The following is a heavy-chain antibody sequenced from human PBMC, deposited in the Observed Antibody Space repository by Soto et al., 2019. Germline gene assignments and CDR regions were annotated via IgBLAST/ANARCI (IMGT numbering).Heavy chain of an antibody. CDR2: IYYSGST. J-gene: IGHJ3*02. V-gene: IGHV4-39*01. CDR3: ARHVNPWAQGAFDI. Sequence: SETLSLTCTVSGGSISSSRYYWGWIRQPPGKGLEWIGNIYYSGSTYYNPSLKSRVTISVDTSKNQFSLKLSSVTAADTAVYYCARHVNPWAQGAFDIWGQGTMVT. D-gene: IGHD7-27*01. CDR1: GGSISSSRYY.